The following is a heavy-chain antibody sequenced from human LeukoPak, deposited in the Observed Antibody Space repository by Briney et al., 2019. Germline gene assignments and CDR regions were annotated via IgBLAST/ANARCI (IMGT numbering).Heavy chain of an antibody. CDR1: GFTFSSYG. Sequence: GGSLRLSCAASGFTFSSYGMHWVRQAPGKGLEWVAVISYDGSNKYYADSVKGRFTISRDNSKNTLYLQMDSLRAEDTAVYYCAKDLVAAFDYWGQGTLVTVSS. J-gene: IGHJ4*02. V-gene: IGHV3-30*18. D-gene: IGHD2-15*01. CDR3: AKDLVAAFDY. CDR2: ISYDGSNK.